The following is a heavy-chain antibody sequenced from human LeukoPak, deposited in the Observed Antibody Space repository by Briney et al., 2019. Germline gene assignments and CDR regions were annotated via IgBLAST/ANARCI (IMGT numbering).Heavy chain of an antibody. V-gene: IGHV3-74*01. CDR2: INSDGSIT. CDR3: ARVSAGGDYVDY. J-gene: IGHJ4*02. Sequence: GGSLRLSCAASGFTFTTYWMHWVRQAPGKGLVWVSHINSDGSITSYADSVRGRFTISRDNAKNTLYLQMNSLRAEDTAVYYCARVSAGGDYVDYWGQGTLVTVSS. D-gene: IGHD6-19*01. CDR1: GFTFTTYW.